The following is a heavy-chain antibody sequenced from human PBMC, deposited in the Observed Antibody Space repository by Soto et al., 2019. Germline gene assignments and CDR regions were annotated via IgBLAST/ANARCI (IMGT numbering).Heavy chain of an antibody. CDR3: ARSRGSGLTNQPSRIRYYYYGMDV. J-gene: IGHJ6*02. CDR2: IYHSGST. Sequence: SETLSLTCAVSGGSISSGGYSWSWIRQPPGKGLEWIGYIYHSGSTYYNPSLKSRVTISVDRSKNQFSLKLSSVTAADTAVYYCARSRGSGLTNQPSRIRYYYYGMDVWGQGTTVTVSS. CDR1: GGSISSGGYS. D-gene: IGHD3-22*01. V-gene: IGHV4-30-2*01.